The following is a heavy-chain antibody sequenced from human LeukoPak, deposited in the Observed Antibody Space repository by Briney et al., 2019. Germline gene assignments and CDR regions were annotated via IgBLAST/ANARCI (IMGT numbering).Heavy chain of an antibody. Sequence: GASVKVSCKASGYTFTSYDINWVRQATGQGLEWMGWMNPNSGNTGYAQKFQGRVTMTRNTSISTAYMELSSLRSEDTAVYYCVMEVRGVTTNWFDPWGQGTLVTVSS. J-gene: IGHJ5*02. CDR3: VMEVRGVTTNWFDP. CDR2: MNPNSGNT. V-gene: IGHV1-8*01. D-gene: IGHD3-10*01. CDR1: GYTFTSYD.